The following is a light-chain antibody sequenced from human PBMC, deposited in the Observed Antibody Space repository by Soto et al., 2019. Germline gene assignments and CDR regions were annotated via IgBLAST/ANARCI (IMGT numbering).Light chain of an antibody. V-gene: IGLV2-14*01. Sequence: QSVLTQPASVSGSPGQSITLSCTGTSSDIGGYDYVSWYQRHPGKAPKLIIYDVNNRPSGVSNRFSGSKSGNTASLTISGRQAEDEADYYCTSYASGSSHVVFGGGTQLTVL. CDR2: DVN. CDR3: TSYASGSSHVV. CDR1: SSDIGGYDY. J-gene: IGLJ7*01.